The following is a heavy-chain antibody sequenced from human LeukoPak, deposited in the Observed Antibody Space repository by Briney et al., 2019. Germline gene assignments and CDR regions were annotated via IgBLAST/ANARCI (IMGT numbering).Heavy chain of an antibody. CDR2: IYYSGST. V-gene: IGHV4-39*07. Sequence: SETLSLTCTVSGGSISSSSYYWGWIRQPPGKGLEWIGSIYYSGSTYYNPSLKSRVTISVDTSKNQFSLKLSSVTAADPAVYYCARDGIAAAPMDVWGQGTTVTVSS. J-gene: IGHJ6*02. CDR3: ARDGIAAAPMDV. D-gene: IGHD6-13*01. CDR1: GGSISSSSYY.